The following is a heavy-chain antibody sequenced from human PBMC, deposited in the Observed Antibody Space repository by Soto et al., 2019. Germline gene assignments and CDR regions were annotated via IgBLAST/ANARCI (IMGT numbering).Heavy chain of an antibody. CDR3: ARDNFEDSSGYYLWYY. V-gene: IGHV4-30-4*01. CDR1: GGSISSGDYY. Sequence: NPSETLSLTCTVSGGSISSGDYYWSWIRQPPGKGLEWIGYIYYSGSTYYNPSLKSRVTISVDTSKNQFSLKLSSVTAADTAVYYCARDNFEDSSGYYLWYYWGQGTLVTVSS. J-gene: IGHJ4*02. D-gene: IGHD3-22*01. CDR2: IYYSGST.